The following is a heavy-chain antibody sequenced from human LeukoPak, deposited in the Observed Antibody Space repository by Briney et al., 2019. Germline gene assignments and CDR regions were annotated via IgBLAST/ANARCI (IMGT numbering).Heavy chain of an antibody. CDR3: ARSIVGVRKRNDY. D-gene: IGHD1-26*01. Sequence: ASVKVSCKASGYTFTSYDIIWVRQASGQGLEWVGWMNPNSGHTGYAQKFQGRVTMTRTTSISTAYMELTSLTSEDSAVYYWARSIVGVRKRNDYWGQGTLVTVSS. J-gene: IGHJ4*02. CDR1: GYTFTSYD. V-gene: IGHV1-8*01. CDR2: MNPNSGHT.